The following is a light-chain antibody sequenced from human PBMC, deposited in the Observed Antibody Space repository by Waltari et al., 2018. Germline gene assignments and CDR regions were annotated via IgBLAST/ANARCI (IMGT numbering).Light chain of an antibody. CDR1: QSVGRS. CDR2: DAS. Sequence: DIVLTQSPGTLSLSPGERATLSCGASQSVGRSLAWYQQKPGRAPRLLLYDASSRATGIPDRFSGSGFGTDFSLTISRLEPEDFAVYYCQHYVRLPVTFGQGTKVEIK. CDR3: QHYVRLPVT. J-gene: IGKJ1*01. V-gene: IGKV3-20*01.